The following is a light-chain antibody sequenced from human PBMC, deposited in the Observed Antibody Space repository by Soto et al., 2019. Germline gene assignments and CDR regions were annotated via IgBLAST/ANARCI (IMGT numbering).Light chain of an antibody. V-gene: IGKV1-5*01. CDR3: QQYISYPYT. CDR2: DAS. J-gene: IGKJ2*01. Sequence: DIQMTQFPSTLSASVGDRVTITCRASQTTNTWLAWYQQKPGTAPKLLIYDASSLEGGVPSRVSASGSGTEFTLTISSLQPDDIATYYCQQYISYPYTFGQGTKVAIK. CDR1: QTTNTW.